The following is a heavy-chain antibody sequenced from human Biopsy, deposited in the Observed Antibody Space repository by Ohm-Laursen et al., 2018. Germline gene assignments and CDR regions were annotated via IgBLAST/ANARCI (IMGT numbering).Heavy chain of an antibody. CDR1: GGTFSNYA. D-gene: IGHD4-17*01. J-gene: IGHJ4*02. V-gene: IGHV1-69*06. CDR2: VIPISNTA. CDR3: ATLTEDYGASPDS. Sequence: SSVKVSCKASGGTFSNYAISWVRQAPGRGLEWMGRVIPISNTANYAQNFQDRLTITEDRSTNTAYMELNSLRSEDTAVYFCATLTEDYGASPDSWGQGTLVVVSS.